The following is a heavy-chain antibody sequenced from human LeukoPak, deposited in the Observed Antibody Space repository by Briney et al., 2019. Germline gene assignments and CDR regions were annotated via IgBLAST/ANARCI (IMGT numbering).Heavy chain of an antibody. CDR2: VNHSGST. J-gene: IGHJ4*02. D-gene: IGHD6-13*01. V-gene: IGHV4-34*01. Sequence: KPSDTLSLTCAVYGGSFNGYYWSWIRQPPGKGLEWIGEVNHSGSTNYNPSLKSRVTISVDTSKNQFSLKLSSVTAADTAVYYCARGFRQYVAAAAYWGQGTLVTVSS. CDR1: GGSFNGYY. CDR3: ARGFRQYVAAAAY.